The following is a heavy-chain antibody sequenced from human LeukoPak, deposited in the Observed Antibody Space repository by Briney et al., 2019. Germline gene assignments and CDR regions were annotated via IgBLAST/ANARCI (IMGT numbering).Heavy chain of an antibody. D-gene: IGHD2-2*01. Sequence: GGSMRLSCAASGCTFSSYSMNWVRQAPGKGLEWVSSISSSSSYIYYADSVKGRSTISRDNAKNSLYLQMNSLRAEDTAVYYCACQPAANPEGWGQGTLVTVSS. CDR2: ISSSSSYI. CDR1: GCTFSSYS. V-gene: IGHV3-21*01. CDR3: ACQPAANPEG. J-gene: IGHJ4*02.